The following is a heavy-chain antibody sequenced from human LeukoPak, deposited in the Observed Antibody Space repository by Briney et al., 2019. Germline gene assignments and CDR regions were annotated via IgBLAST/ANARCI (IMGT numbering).Heavy chain of an antibody. CDR3: ARGPYGSGSYPSWFDP. V-gene: IGHV1-46*01. D-gene: IGHD3-10*01. CDR2: INPRGGST. J-gene: IGHJ5*02. CDR1: GYTFTSHF. Sequence: ASVKVSCKASGYTFTSHFMHWVRQAPGQGLEWMGIINPRGGSTSYTQKFQGRVTMTRDMSTSTVYMELSSLRSEDTAVYYCARGPYGSGSYPSWFDPWGQGTLVTVSS.